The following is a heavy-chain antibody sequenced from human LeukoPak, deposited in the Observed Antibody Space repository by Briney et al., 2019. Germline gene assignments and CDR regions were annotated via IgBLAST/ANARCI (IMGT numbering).Heavy chain of an antibody. J-gene: IGHJ4*02. CDR1: GFTFDDYA. CDR3: AKLTSAPGSDY. Sequence: PGRSLRLSCAASGFTFDDYAMHWVRQAPGKGLEWVSGISWNSGSIGYADSVKGRFTISRDNAKNSLYLQMNSLRAEDTALYYCAKLTSAPGSDYWGQGTLVTVSS. V-gene: IGHV3-9*01. D-gene: IGHD1-14*01. CDR2: ISWNSGSI.